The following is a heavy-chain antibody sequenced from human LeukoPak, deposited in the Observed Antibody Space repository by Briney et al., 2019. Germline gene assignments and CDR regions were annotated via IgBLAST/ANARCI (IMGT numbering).Heavy chain of an antibody. CDR2: IYFSGGT. CDR1: GDSISSSNCY. CDR3: ARLRLRGYGYGPWEGPTWLDY. D-gene: IGHD5-18*01. Sequence: SETLSLTCTVSGDSISSSNCYWGWIRQPPGKGLEWIGSIYFSGGTYYNASLKSRVTISVDTSRNQFSLKLSSVTAADTAVYYCARLRLRGYGYGPWEGPTWLDYWGQGTLVTVSS. V-gene: IGHV4-39*07. J-gene: IGHJ4*02.